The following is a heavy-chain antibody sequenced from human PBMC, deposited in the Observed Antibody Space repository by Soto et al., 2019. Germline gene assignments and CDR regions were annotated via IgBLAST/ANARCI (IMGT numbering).Heavy chain of an antibody. D-gene: IGHD2-21*01. CDR3: ARSGLKVMGDLRDRDAFDI. Sequence: SEKVSWKASGYTLTRYGFSWVRQAPGQGLEWMGWISAYNGNTNYAQKLQGRVTMTTDTSMSTAYMELRRLRSDDTAVYYCARSGLKVMGDLRDRDAFDIWGQGKIVTV. CDR2: ISAYNGNT. CDR1: GYTLTRYG. V-gene: IGHV1-18*04. J-gene: IGHJ3*02.